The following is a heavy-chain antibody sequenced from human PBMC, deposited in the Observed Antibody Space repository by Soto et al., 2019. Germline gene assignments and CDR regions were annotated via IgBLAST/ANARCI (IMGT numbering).Heavy chain of an antibody. D-gene: IGHD3-3*01. V-gene: IGHV4-59*13. Sequence: SETLSLTCPVPGGSISTYYWNWMRQPPGKGLEWIGYIYSSVSTNYNPSLKTRDTMSVDTSKFQCALKLTSMTAADTAVYYCARIERITIFGVINWGYFDPWGQRTLVTVSS. CDR1: GGSISTYY. CDR3: ARIERITIFGVINWGYFDP. CDR2: IYSSVST. J-gene: IGHJ5*02.